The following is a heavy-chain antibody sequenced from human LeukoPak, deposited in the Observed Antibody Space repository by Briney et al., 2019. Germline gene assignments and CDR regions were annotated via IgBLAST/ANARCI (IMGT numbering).Heavy chain of an antibody. D-gene: IGHD6-19*01. V-gene: IGHV4-39*02. CDR3: ARDSSGWYNWFDP. CDR1: GGSISSSSYY. J-gene: IGHJ5*02. CDR2: IYYSGST. Sequence: SETLSLTCTVSGGSISSSSYYWGWIRQPPGKGLEWIGSIYYSGSTYYNPSLKSRVTISVDTSKNQFSLKLSSVTAADTAVYYCARDSSGWYNWFDPWGQGTPVTVSS.